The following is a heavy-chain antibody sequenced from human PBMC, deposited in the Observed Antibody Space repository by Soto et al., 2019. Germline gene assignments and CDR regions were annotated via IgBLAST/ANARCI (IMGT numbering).Heavy chain of an antibody. Sequence: EVQLVESGGGLVQPGGSLRLSCAASGFTFSSYSMNWVRQAPGKGLEWVSYISSSSSTIYYADSVKGRFTISRDNAKNQLYLQMNSLRAEDTAVYYCAREALLNWFDPWGKGTLVTVSS. J-gene: IGHJ5*02. CDR3: AREALLNWFDP. V-gene: IGHV3-48*01. CDR1: GFTFSSYS. CDR2: ISSSSSTI. D-gene: IGHD2-15*01.